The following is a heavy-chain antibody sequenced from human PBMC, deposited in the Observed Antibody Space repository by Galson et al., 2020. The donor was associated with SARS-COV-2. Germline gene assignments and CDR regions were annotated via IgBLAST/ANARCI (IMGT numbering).Heavy chain of an antibody. D-gene: IGHD3-10*01. CDR1: GFTFSSYA. J-gene: IGHJ4*02. CDR3: AKSDYGSGSYSYYFDY. V-gene: IGHV3-23*01. Sequence: GGSLRLSCAASGFTFSSYAMSWVRQAPGKGLEWVSAISGSGGSTYYADSVKGRFTISRDNSKNTLYLQMNSLRAEDTAVYYCAKSDYGSGSYSYYFDYWGQGTLVTVSS. CDR2: ISGSGGST.